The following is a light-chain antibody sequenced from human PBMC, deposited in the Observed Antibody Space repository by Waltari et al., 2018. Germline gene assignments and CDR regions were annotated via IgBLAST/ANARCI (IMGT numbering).Light chain of an antibody. CDR1: QGISSY. CDR2: AAS. Sequence: IQLTQSPSSLSASVGDRVTITCRASQGISSYLAWYQQKPGKAPKLLIYAASTLQSGVPSRFSGSGSGTDFTLIISSLQPEDFATYYCQQLNTYQLTFGGGTKVEIK. CDR3: QQLNTYQLT. J-gene: IGKJ4*01. V-gene: IGKV1-9*01.